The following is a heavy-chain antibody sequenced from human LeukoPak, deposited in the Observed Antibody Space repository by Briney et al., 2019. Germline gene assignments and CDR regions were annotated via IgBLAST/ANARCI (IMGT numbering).Heavy chain of an antibody. J-gene: IGHJ4*02. D-gene: IGHD3-16*01. CDR3: ARDGAYTEYYFDY. Sequence: GGSLRLSCAASGFTFSSYWMSWVRQAPGKGLEWVANIKQDGSEKYYVDSVNGRFTISRDNAKNSLYLQMNSLRAEDTAVYYCARDGAYTEYYFDYWGQGTLVTVSS. CDR2: IKQDGSEK. CDR1: GFTFSSYW. V-gene: IGHV3-7*01.